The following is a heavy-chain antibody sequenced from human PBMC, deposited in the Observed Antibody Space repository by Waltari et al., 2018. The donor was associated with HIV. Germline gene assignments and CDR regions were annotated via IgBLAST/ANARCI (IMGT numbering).Heavy chain of an antibody. J-gene: IGHJ6*02. CDR2: ISGSVGSK. D-gene: IGHD3-9*01. CDR1: GFSFSTSA. CDR3: AKNIFAAYYYSVDV. V-gene: IGHV3-23*01. Sequence: EVQLLESVGGFVQPGGSLRLSFSASGFSFSTSALPLVLQAAGTGLEWVSVISGSVGSKYYADSVKGRFTISRDNSKNTLFVQLNSLRAEDTAVYYCAKNIFAAYYYSVDVWGQGTTVTVSS.